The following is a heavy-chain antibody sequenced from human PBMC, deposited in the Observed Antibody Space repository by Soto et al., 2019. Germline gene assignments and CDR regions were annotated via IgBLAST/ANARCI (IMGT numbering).Heavy chain of an antibody. V-gene: IGHV3-21*01. CDR3: ARRVEILTGYSTPALDY. Sequence: SGGSLRLSCAASGFTFSSYSMNWVRQAPGKGLEWVSPISSSSSYIYYADSVKGRFTISRDNAKNSLYLQMNSLRAEDTAVYYCARRVEILTGYSTPALDYWGQGTPVTVAS. D-gene: IGHD3-9*01. CDR1: GFTFSSYS. J-gene: IGHJ4*02. CDR2: ISSSSSYI.